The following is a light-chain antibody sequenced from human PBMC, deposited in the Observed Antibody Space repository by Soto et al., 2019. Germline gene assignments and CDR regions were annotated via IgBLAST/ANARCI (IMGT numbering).Light chain of an antibody. V-gene: IGKV1-39*01. J-gene: IGKJ1*01. CDR2: GAS. Sequence: DIRMTQSPTSLSASVGDRVTISCRASQRIGTYLAWYQQKPGKAPRLLISGASSVQSGVPPRFSGSGSATDFILTISSLRLEDIATYYCQQTASAPPWTFGQGTKVDIK. CDR1: QRIGTY. CDR3: QQTASAPPWT.